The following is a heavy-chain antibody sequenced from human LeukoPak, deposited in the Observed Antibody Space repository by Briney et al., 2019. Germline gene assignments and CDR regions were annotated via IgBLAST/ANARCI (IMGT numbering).Heavy chain of an antibody. CDR1: GGSISSYY. D-gene: IGHD3-22*01. CDR3: ARLSDSDSSGYYWGFEY. CDR2: FYYSGST. Sequence: SETLSLTCIVSGGSISSYYWSWLRQPPGKGLECLGYFYYSGSTNYNPSLKSRVTISVDTSKNQFSLKLSSVTAADTAVYYCARLSDSDSSGYYWGFEYWGQGTLVTVSS. V-gene: IGHV4-59*08. J-gene: IGHJ4*02.